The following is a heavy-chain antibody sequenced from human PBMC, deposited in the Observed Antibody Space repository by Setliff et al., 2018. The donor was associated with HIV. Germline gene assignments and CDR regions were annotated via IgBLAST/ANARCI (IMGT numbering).Heavy chain of an antibody. CDR1: GGSLSTSSFY. Sequence: ETLSLTCTVSGGSLSTSSFYWGWIRQGPGKGPEWVSVMNSDGGTYYADSVKGRFTISRDNSINIVYLHMNSLIAEDTAVYYCAKGVKWLAPWGRGTLVTVSS. CDR2: MNSDGGT. CDR3: AKGVKWLAP. D-gene: IGHD2-21*01. V-gene: IGHV3-53*01. J-gene: IGHJ5*02.